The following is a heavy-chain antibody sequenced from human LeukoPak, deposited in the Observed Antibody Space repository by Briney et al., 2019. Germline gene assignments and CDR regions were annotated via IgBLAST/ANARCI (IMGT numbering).Heavy chain of an antibody. V-gene: IGHV3-30*18. CDR3: AKVHLTYYCDSSGYGFQDY. J-gene: IGHJ4*02. CDR2: ISYDGSNK. CDR1: GFTFSSYA. D-gene: IGHD3-22*01. Sequence: GGSLRLSCAASGFTFSSYAIHWVRQAPGKGLEWVAVISYDGSNKYYGDSVKGRFTVSRDNSKNTVYLQMNSLRAEDTAVYYCAKVHLTYYCDSSGYGFQDYWGQGTLVTVSS.